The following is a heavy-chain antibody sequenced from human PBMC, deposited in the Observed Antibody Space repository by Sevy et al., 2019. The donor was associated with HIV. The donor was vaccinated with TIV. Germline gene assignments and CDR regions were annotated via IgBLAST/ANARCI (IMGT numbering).Heavy chain of an antibody. D-gene: IGHD6-19*01. V-gene: IGHV3-23*01. J-gene: IGHJ4*02. CDR1: GFTFSSYA. Sequence: GGSLRLSCAASGFTFSSYAMSWVRQAPGKGLEWVSAISGSGGSTYYADSVKGRFTISRDNSKNTLYLQMNSRRAEDTAVYYCAKVGIAVAGTDLDYWGQGTLVTVSS. CDR3: AKVGIAVAGTDLDY. CDR2: ISGSGGST.